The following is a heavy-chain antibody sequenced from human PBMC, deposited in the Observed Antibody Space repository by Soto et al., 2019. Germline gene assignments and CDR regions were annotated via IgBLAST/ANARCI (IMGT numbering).Heavy chain of an antibody. V-gene: IGHV1-2*04. CDR1: GYSFTDYH. D-gene: IGHD2-8*01. Sequence: ASVKVSCKASGYSFTDYHIHWVRQAPGQGLEWLGRINPKSGGTSTAQKFQGWVTMTTDTSISTASMELTRLTSDDTAIYYCARGDSTDCSTGVCSFCYLHDVDVWG. CDR2: INPKSGGT. J-gene: IGHJ6*02. CDR3: ARGDSTDCSTGVCSFCYLHDVDV.